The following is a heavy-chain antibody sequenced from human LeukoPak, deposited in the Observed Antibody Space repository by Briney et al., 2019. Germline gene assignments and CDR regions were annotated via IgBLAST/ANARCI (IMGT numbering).Heavy chain of an antibody. Sequence: GGSLRLSCAASGFTFSSYGMHWVRQAPGKGLEWVTAISGSGGSTYYADSVKGRFTISRDNSKNTLYLQMNSLRAEDTAVYYCAKGPLGTVITDAFDIWGQGTMVTVSS. V-gene: IGHV3-23*01. CDR3: AKGPLGTVITDAFDI. D-gene: IGHD4-17*01. CDR1: GFTFSSYG. CDR2: ISGSGGST. J-gene: IGHJ3*02.